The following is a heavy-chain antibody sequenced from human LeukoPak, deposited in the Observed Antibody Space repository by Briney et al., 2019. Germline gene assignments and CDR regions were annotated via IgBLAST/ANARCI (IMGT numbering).Heavy chain of an antibody. CDR2: MNPHSGNT. CDR3: ARANMVRGVGSFFDRNWFDP. Sequence: ASVKVSCKASGYTFTSSDINWVRQATGQGLEWMAWMNPHSGNTGYAQRFQGRVTITRNTSISTAYMELSSLRSDDTAVYYCARANMVRGVGSFFDRNWFDPWGQGTLVTVSS. D-gene: IGHD3-10*01. J-gene: IGHJ5*02. V-gene: IGHV1-8*03. CDR1: GYTFTSSD.